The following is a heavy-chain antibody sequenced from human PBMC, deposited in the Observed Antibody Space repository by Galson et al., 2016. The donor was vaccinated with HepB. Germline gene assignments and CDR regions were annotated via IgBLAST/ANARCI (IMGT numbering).Heavy chain of an antibody. J-gene: IGHJ6*02. CDR2: MNPNRGNT. Sequence: QGLEWLGWMNPNRGNTLYAQKFQGRVTMTSNTSISTAYMELSSLTSEDTAIYYCARGVVCYGDRCTYTGMDVWGQGTTVTVSS. D-gene: IGHD2-21*02. CDR3: ARGVVCYGDRCTYTGMDV. V-gene: IGHV1-8*01.